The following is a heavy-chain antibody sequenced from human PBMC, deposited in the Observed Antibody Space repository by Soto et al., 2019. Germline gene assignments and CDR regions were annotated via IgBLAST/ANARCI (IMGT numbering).Heavy chain of an antibody. V-gene: IGHV4-34*01. CDR3: ARIPYLYCSGGSCFNGGAFDI. D-gene: IGHD2-15*01. CDR2: INHSGST. Sequence: SETMSLTCAVYGGSFSGYDWSWIRQNPGKGLEWIGEINHSGSTNYNPSLKSRVTISVDTSKNQFSLKLSSVTAADTAVYYCARIPYLYCSGGSCFNGGAFDIWGQGTMVTVSS. J-gene: IGHJ3*02. CDR1: GGSFSGYD.